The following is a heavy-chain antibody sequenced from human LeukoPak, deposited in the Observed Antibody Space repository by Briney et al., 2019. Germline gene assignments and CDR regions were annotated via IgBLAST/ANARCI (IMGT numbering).Heavy chain of an antibody. CDR2: ISDSGST. Sequence: PSETLSLTCTVSGGSINSHHWSWIRQPPGKGLEWIGYISDSGSTNYNPSLRSRVTISVDTSKNQFSLKLSSVTTADTAVYYCARAEGAGRAAKWSWFDPWGQGTLVIVSS. CDR1: GGSINSHH. CDR3: ARAEGAGRAAKWSWFDP. V-gene: IGHV4-59*11. D-gene: IGHD2-15*01. J-gene: IGHJ5*02.